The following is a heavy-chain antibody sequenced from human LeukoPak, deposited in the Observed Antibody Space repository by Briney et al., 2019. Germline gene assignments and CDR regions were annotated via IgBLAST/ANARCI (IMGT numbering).Heavy chain of an antibody. D-gene: IGHD5-12*01. Sequence: GGSLRLSCAASGFTSSSYWMHWVRQAPGKGLVWVSRINGDGSTISYADSVKGRFTISRDNAKNTLYLQMNSLRAEDTAVYYCAKEYSAHGIPVFDKWGQGTLVTVSS. CDR3: AKEYSAHGIPVFDK. V-gene: IGHV3-74*01. CDR1: GFTSSSYW. J-gene: IGHJ4*02. CDR2: INGDGSTI.